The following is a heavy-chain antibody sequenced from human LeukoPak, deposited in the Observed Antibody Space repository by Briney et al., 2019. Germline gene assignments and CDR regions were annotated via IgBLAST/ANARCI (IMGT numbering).Heavy chain of an antibody. V-gene: IGHV6-1*01. CDR3: ARGYCSSTSCFPFDY. CDR2: TYYRSKWYN. J-gene: IGHJ4*02. CDR1: GDSVSSNSAA. Sequence: SQTLSLTCAISGDSVSSNSAAWNWIRQSPSRGLEWLGRTYYRSKWYNDYAVSVKSRMTTNPDTSKNQFSLQLNSVTPEDTAVYYCARGYCSSTSCFPFDYWGQGTLVTVSS. D-gene: IGHD2-2*01.